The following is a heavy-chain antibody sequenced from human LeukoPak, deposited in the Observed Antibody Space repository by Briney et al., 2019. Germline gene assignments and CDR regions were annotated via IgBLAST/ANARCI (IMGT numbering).Heavy chain of an antibody. V-gene: IGHV1-18*01. J-gene: IGHJ4*02. CDR2: ISAYNGNT. Sequence: ASVKVSCKASGYSFTSYGISWVRQAPGQGLEWMGWISAYNGNTNYAQKLQGRVTMTTDTSTSTAYMELRSLRSDDTAVYYCARNRIQLWLCDYWGQGTLVTVSS. CDR1: GYSFTSYG. D-gene: IGHD5-18*01. CDR3: ARNRIQLWLCDY.